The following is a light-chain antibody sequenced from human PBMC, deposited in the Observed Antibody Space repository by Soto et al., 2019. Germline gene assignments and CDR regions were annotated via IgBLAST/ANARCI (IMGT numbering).Light chain of an antibody. V-gene: IGLV2-8*01. Sequence: QSALTQSPSASGSPGQSVTISCTGTSSDIGGYNSVSWYQQHPGKAPKVMIYDVTKRPSGVPDRFSGYKSGNTASLNVSALQAEDGADYYCSSYTDRKNLVFGTGTKV. J-gene: IGLJ1*01. CDR3: SSYTDRKNLV. CDR1: SSDIGGYNS. CDR2: DVT.